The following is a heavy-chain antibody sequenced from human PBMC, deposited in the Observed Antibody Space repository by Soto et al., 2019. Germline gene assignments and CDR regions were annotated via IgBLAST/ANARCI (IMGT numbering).Heavy chain of an antibody. J-gene: IGHJ5*02. V-gene: IGHV4-39*01. Sequence: QLQLQESGPGLVKPSETLSLTCTVSGGSISSSSYYWGWIRQPPGKGLEWIGSIYYSGSTYYNPSLKGLVPISENTSKNQFSLRLSSVAAADTAVYYCARLPHYDIWTGSSTGRFDPWGQGTLVTVSS. CDR2: IYYSGST. D-gene: IGHD3-9*01. CDR1: GGSISSSSYY. CDR3: ARLPHYDIWTGSSTGRFDP.